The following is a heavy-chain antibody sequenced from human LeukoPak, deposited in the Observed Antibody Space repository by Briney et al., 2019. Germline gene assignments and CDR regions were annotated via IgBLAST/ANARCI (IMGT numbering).Heavy chain of an antibody. CDR3: ASTYSSGWYRVDY. CDR2: IYYSGST. V-gene: IGHV4-59*08. Sequence: SETLSLTCTVSGGSISSYYWSWIRRPPGKGLERIGYIYYSGSTNYNPCLKSRVTISVDTSKNQFSLKLSSVTAADTAVYYCASTYSSGWYRVDYWGQGTLVTVSS. CDR1: GGSISSYY. D-gene: IGHD6-19*01. J-gene: IGHJ4*02.